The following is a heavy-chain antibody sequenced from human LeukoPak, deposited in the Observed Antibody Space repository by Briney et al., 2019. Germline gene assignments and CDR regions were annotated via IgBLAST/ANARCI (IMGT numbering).Heavy chain of an antibody. V-gene: IGHV4-34*01. CDR3: ARDTCYDILTGYFFDY. CDR1: GGSFSGYY. J-gene: IGHJ4*02. D-gene: IGHD3-9*01. CDR2: INHSGST. Sequence: SETLSLTCAVYGGSFSGYYWSWLRQPPGKGLEWIGEINHSGSTNYNPSLKSRVTISVDTSKNQFSLKLSSVTAADTAVYYCARDTCYDILTGYFFDYWGQGTLVTVSS.